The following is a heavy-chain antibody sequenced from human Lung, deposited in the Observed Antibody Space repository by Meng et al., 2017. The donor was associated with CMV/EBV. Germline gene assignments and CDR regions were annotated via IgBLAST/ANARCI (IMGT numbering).Heavy chain of an antibody. CDR2: RKQDESEI. CDR3: ARSMLEVNRYYYGMDV. V-gene: IGHV3-7*01. CDR1: GFTFSSLW. J-gene: IGHJ6*04. D-gene: IGHD1-1*01. Sequence: SXASSGFTFSSLWMAWLRQAPGKGLEWVGNRKQDESEIQYVGCVKGRDTITRENGKNSLFLQMNSLRAEDTAVYYSARSMLEVNRYYYGMDVWGEGTPVXVSS.